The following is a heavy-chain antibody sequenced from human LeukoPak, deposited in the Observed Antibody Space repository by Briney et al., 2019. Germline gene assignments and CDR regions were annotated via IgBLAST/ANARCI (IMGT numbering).Heavy chain of an antibody. CDR1: GFTFSDYY. Sequence: GGSLRLSCTVSGFTFSDYYMSWIRQAPGKGLEWVSYIGSGGSPIHYADSVKGRFTISRDNAKSSLYLQMNSLRAEDTAMYYCARALRDSCWYYDSWGQGTLVTVSS. CDR3: ARALRDSCWYYDS. J-gene: IGHJ4*02. CDR2: IGSGGSPI. V-gene: IGHV3-11*01. D-gene: IGHD6-13*01.